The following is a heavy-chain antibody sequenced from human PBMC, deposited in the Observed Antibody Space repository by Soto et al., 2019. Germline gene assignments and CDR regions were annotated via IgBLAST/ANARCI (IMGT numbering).Heavy chain of an antibody. J-gene: IGHJ4*02. CDR1: SGSFSGYY. D-gene: IGHD6-6*01. CDR3: ARAPKVSGSSQTRPDF. V-gene: IGHV4-34*01. CDR2: ISQSGNT. Sequence: SETLSLTCSIYSGSFSGYYWSWIRQPPGKGLEWIGEISQSGNTNYSPSLKSRVSISIDTSKEQFSLNLASVSAADTAVYYCARAPKVSGSSQTRPDFWGQGTLVTVSS.